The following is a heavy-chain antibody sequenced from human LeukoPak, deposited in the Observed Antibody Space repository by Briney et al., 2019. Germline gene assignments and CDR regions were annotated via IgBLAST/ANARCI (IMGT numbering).Heavy chain of an antibody. J-gene: IGHJ4*02. Sequence: ASVTVSCKASGYIFTSYYMHWVRQAPGQGLEWMGIINPSGGSTSYAQKFQGRVTMTRDTSTSTVYMELSSLRSEDTAVYYCARDWSYGDYSGYWGQGTLVTVSS. CDR1: GYIFTSYY. CDR2: INPSGGST. CDR3: ARDWSYGDYSGY. V-gene: IGHV1-46*01. D-gene: IGHD1-26*01.